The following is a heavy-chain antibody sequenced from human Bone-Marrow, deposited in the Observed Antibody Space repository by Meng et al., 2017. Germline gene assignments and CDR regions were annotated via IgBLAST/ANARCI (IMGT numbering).Heavy chain of an antibody. CDR3: ARDVAGRGGY. J-gene: IGHJ4*02. Sequence: GESLKISCAASGFTFSSYWMHWVRQTPGKGLVWVSRINTDGTTTTYADSVNGRFTISRDNAKNTLYLQMNSLRGEDTAVYYCARDVAGRGGYWGQGTLVTVSS. V-gene: IGHV3-74*01. D-gene: IGHD1-26*01. CDR1: GFTFSSYW. CDR2: INTDGTTT.